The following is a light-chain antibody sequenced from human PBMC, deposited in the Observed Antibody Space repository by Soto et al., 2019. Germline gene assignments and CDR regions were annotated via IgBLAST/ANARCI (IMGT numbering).Light chain of an antibody. J-gene: IGLJ3*02. CDR2: DNN. V-gene: IGLV1-51*01. CDR3: GTWDSSLSANWV. CDR1: SSNIENNY. Sequence: QSVLTQPPSVSAAPGQKVTISCSGSSSNIENNYASWYQQLPGTAPKLLIYDNNKRPSGIPDRFSGSKSGTSATLGITGLQTGDEADYYCGTWDSSLSANWVFGGGTKLTVL.